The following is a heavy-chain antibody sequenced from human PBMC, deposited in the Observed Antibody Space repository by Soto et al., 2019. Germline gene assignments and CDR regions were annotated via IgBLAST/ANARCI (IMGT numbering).Heavy chain of an antibody. CDR1: GFSFSNYW. V-gene: IGHV3-74*01. Sequence: EVQLVESGGDLVQPGGSLRLSCVASGFSFSNYWMHWVRQAPGKGLVWVSRISGDGSHTNYADSVSGRFTISRDNTKNTLYLHMNTLRAPDTAVYYCARDHYGGNTDYWGQGTLVTVSS. CDR3: ARDHYGGNTDY. D-gene: IGHD4-17*01. J-gene: IGHJ4*02. CDR2: ISGDGSHT.